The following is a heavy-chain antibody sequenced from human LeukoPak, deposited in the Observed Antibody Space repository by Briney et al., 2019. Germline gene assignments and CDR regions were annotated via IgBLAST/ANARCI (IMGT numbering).Heavy chain of an antibody. V-gene: IGHV1-18*01. D-gene: IGHD4-11*01. CDR3: ARDKAVTTELTQYFHH. Sequence: RASVKVSCKASGYTFTNYGVSWVRQAPGQGLEWMGWISAYNGYTNYAQKFQFRVTMTTDTSTSAAYMELRSLTSDDTAVYYCARDKAVTTELTQYFHHWGQGTLVTVSS. CDR1: GYTFTNYG. CDR2: ISAYNGYT. J-gene: IGHJ1*01.